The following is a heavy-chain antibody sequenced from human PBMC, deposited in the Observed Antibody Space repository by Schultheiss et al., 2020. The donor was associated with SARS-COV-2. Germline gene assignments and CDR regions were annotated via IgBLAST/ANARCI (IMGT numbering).Heavy chain of an antibody. Sequence: GGSLRLSCAASGFTFDDYAMHWVRQAPGKGLEWVSGISWNSGSIGYADSVKGRFTISRDNAKNSLYLQMNSLRAEDTAVYYCARERGAVITDYYYGMDVWGQGTTVTVSS. V-gene: IGHV3-9*01. CDR1: GFTFDDYA. CDR2: ISWNSGSI. D-gene: IGHD4-23*01. CDR3: ARERGAVITDYYYGMDV. J-gene: IGHJ6*02.